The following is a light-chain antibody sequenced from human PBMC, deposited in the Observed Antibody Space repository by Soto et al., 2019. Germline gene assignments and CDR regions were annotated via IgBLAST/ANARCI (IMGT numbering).Light chain of an antibody. J-gene: IGKJ4*01. CDR3: QQLNSYSFS. CDR2: AAS. Sequence: IQLTQSPSSLSASVGDRVTITCRASQGISSYLAWYQQKPGKAPKLLIYAASTLQSGVPSRFSGSGSGTDFTLTISSLQTEDFATYYCQQLNSYSFSFGGGTKVDIK. CDR1: QGISSY. V-gene: IGKV1-9*01.